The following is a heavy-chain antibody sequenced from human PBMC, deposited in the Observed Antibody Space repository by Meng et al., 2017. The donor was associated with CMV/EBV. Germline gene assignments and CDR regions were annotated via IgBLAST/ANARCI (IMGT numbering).Heavy chain of an antibody. V-gene: IGHV3-48*04. CDR2: ISSSSSTI. Sequence: GKSLKISCAASGFSFSSYSMNWVRQAPGKGLEWVSYISSSSSTIYYADSVKGRFTISRDNAKNSLYLQMNSLRAEDTAVYYCARAWIAAAGTLDYWGQGTLVTVSS. J-gene: IGHJ4*02. D-gene: IGHD6-13*01. CDR3: ARAWIAAAGTLDY. CDR1: GFSFSSYS.